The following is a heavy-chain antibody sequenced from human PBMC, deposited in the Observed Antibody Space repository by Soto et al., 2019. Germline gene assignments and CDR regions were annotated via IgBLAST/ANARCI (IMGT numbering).Heavy chain of an antibody. J-gene: IGHJ4*02. CDR3: ARDRCDSIRCYECHY. D-gene: IGHD2-2*01. Sequence: QVQLVQSGAEVKKAGASVKVSCKASGYTFTSYYMHWVRKAPGQGLDGMEIINPSGGTTRFAQKFQGRVTMTRDTSTNTVYMELSSLRLDDTVVYYCARDRCDSIRCYECHYWCQGTLVTVYS. CDR2: INPSGGTT. V-gene: IGHV1-46*01. CDR1: GYTFTSYY.